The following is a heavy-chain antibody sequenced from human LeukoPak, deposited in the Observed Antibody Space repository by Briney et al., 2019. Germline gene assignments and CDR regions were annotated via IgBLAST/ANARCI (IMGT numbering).Heavy chain of an antibody. Sequence: SETLSLTCSVSGDSVSRSDSYWDWIRQPPGKGLEWIGTIYYSGRTYYSPSLKSRVTMSVDPSNNQFSLSLRSVTAADTAVYYCARRRYYDGSGYLEWGQGTLLSVSS. V-gene: IGHV4-39*01. CDR1: GDSVSRSDSY. CDR2: IYYSGRT. CDR3: ARRRYYDGSGYLE. J-gene: IGHJ1*01. D-gene: IGHD3-22*01.